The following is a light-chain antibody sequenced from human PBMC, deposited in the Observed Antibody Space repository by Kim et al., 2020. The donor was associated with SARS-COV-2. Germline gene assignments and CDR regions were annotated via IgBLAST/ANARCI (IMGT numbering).Light chain of an antibody. CDR3: SSYTSSSVV. J-gene: IGLJ2*01. CDR2: DVS. Sequence: LTQPASVSGSPGQSITISCTGTSSDVGGYNYVSWYQQHPGKAPKLMIYDVSKRPSGVSNRFSGSKSGNTASLTISGLQAEDEADYYCSSYTSSSVVF. CDR1: SSDVGGYNY. V-gene: IGLV2-14*01.